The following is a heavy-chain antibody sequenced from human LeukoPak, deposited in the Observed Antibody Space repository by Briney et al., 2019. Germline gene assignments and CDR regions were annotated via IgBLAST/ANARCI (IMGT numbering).Heavy chain of an antibody. CDR1: GFSISNDW. J-gene: IGHJ4*02. Sequence: GGSLRLSCAASGFSISNDWMSWVRQAPGRGLEWVARVKSRSARETKDYAAPVKGRFTISRDDSKNTMYLQMNSLKTEDTAVYYCTLILGWGSGSYYRDFWGQGTLVTVSS. V-gene: IGHV3-15*01. CDR2: VKSRSARETK. CDR3: TLILGWGSGSYYRDF. D-gene: IGHD3-10*01.